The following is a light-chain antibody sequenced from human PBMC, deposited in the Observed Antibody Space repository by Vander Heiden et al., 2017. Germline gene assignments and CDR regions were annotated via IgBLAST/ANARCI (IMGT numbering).Light chain of an antibody. V-gene: IGLV1-44*01. Sequence: QSVLTQPPSASGTPGQRATISCSGSSSNIGSNTVNWYQQLPGTAPKLLIYSNNQRPSGVPDRFSGSKAGTSASLAISGLQSEDEADYYCAAWDDSLNGSYVCGTGTKVTVL. CDR1: SSNIGSNT. CDR3: AAWDDSLNGSYV. J-gene: IGLJ1*01. CDR2: SNN.